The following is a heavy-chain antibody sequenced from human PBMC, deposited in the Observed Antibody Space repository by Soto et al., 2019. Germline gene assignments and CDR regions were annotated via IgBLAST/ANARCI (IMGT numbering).Heavy chain of an antibody. D-gene: IGHD3-22*01. CDR1: CGAITAYY. J-gene: IGHJ5*02. Sequence: SETLSLTCTVSCGAITAYYWSWIRQPVGEGLQWIRRVYSTGSTNYNPSLRSRVTMSVDTSQNQFFLRLSSVTAADTAVYYCARDEYYDSNNWFDHWGQGILVTVS. V-gene: IGHV4-4*07. CDR3: ARDEYYDSNNWFDH. CDR2: VYSTGST.